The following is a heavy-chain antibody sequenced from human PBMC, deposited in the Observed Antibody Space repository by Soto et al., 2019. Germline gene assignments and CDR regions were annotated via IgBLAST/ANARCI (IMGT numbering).Heavy chain of an antibody. CDR1: GFTFDDYA. CDR2: ISWNSGSL. J-gene: IGHJ6*02. D-gene: IGHD1-26*01. CDR3: AKDLNRGFAVGYSSHYAMDV. V-gene: IGHV3-9*01. Sequence: EVQLVESGGGLVQPGRSLRLSCAASGFTFDDYAMHWVRQAPGKGLEWVSGISWNSGSLGYVDSVKGRFTISRDNAKNSLYLQLNSLRAEDTALYYCAKDLNRGFAVGYSSHYAMDVWGQGTTVTVSS.